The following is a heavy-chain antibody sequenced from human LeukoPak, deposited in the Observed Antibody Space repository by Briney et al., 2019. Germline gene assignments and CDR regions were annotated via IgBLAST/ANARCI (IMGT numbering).Heavy chain of an antibody. D-gene: IGHD3-3*01. CDR1: GFALSKYW. CDR2: IKQDESEK. V-gene: IGHV3-7*01. Sequence: GGSLRLSCAASGFALSKYWMSWVRQAPGKGLEWVANIKQDESEKYYVDSVKGRFTISRDNADNSLYLQMNSLKVEDTAVYYCAKDYDFWSGYFDYWGQGTLVTVSS. CDR3: AKDYDFWSGYFDY. J-gene: IGHJ4*02.